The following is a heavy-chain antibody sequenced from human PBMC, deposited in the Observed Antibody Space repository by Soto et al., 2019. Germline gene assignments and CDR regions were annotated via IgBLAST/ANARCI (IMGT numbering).Heavy chain of an antibody. J-gene: IGHJ4*02. CDR1: GFTFSSYA. CDR2: ISGSGGST. D-gene: IGHD3-16*01. CDR3: ATLSYDYVWGSVDY. Sequence: VQLLESGGGLVQPGGSLRLSCAASGFTFSSYAMSWVRQAPGKGLEWVSAISGSGGSTYYADSVKGRFTISRDNSKNTLYLQMNSLRAEDTAVYYCATLSYDYVWGSVDYWGQGTLVTVSS. V-gene: IGHV3-23*01.